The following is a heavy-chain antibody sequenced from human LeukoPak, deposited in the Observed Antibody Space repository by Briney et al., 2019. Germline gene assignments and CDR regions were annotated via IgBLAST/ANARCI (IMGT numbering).Heavy chain of an antibody. CDR3: ARVFCSGGSCYSPYYYYGMDV. J-gene: IGHJ6*02. Sequence: GGSLRLSCAASGFTFSSYSMNWVRQAPGKGLEWVSYISSSGSTIYYADSVKGRFTISGDNAKNSLYLQMNSLRAEDTAVYYCARVFCSGGSCYSPYYYYGMDVWGQGTTVTVSS. D-gene: IGHD2-15*01. CDR2: ISSSGSTI. V-gene: IGHV3-48*04. CDR1: GFTFSSYS.